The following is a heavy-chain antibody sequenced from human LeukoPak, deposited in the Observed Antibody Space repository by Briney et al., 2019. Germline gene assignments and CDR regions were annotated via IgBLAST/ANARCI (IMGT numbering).Heavy chain of an antibody. J-gene: IGHJ5*02. D-gene: IGHD1-26*01. V-gene: IGHV3-30*18. CDR1: GFTFSNYG. CDR3: AKDFPEWELTNWFDP. CDR2: ISYDGSNK. Sequence: GGSLRLSCAASGFTFSNYGMHWVRQAPGKGLEWVAVISYDGSNKYYADSVKGRFTISRDSSKNTLYLQMNSLRAEDTAVYYCAKDFPEWELTNWFDPWGQGTLVTVSS.